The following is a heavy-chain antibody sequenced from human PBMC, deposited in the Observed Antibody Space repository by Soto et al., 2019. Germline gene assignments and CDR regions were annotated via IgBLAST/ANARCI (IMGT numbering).Heavy chain of an antibody. V-gene: IGHV4-30-4*01. Sequence: QVQLQESGPGLVKPSQTLSLTCTVSGGSISSGDYYWSWIRQPPGKGLEWIGYIYYSGSTYYNPSLKSRXXIXVXXSKNQFSLKLSSVTAADTAVYYCARRSKQLVRLDYWGQGTLVTVSS. D-gene: IGHD6-6*01. CDR1: GGSISSGDYY. CDR2: IYYSGST. J-gene: IGHJ4*02. CDR3: ARRSKQLVRLDY.